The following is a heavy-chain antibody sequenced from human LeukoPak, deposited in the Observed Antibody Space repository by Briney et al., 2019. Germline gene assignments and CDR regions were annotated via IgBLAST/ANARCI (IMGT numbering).Heavy chain of an antibody. V-gene: IGHV4-59*01. D-gene: IGHD6-19*01. Sequence: PSETLSLTCNVSGASISGYYWSWIRQPPGKGLEWIAYTLYSGDTNYNPSLKSRVTISVDTSKNQFSLKLSSVTAADTAVYYCARFSRPGDNSGHYLDHWGQGTLVTVSS. CDR3: ARFSRPGDNSGHYLDH. J-gene: IGHJ4*02. CDR1: GASISGYY. CDR2: TLYSGDT.